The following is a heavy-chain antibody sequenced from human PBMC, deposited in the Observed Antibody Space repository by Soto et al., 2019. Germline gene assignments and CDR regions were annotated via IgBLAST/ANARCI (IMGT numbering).Heavy chain of an antibody. Sequence: QLQLQESGSGLVKPSQTLSLTCAVAGGSISSGSYSWSWIRQPPGKGLEWIGYIYHSGSTYYNPSLKSRVTISVDRSKNQFSLKLSSVTAADTAVYYCARWWLSSSGGWFDHWGQGTMVTVSS. CDR1: GGSISSGSYS. CDR3: ARWWLSSSGGWFDH. V-gene: IGHV4-30-2*01. J-gene: IGHJ5*02. CDR2: IYHSGST. D-gene: IGHD6-13*01.